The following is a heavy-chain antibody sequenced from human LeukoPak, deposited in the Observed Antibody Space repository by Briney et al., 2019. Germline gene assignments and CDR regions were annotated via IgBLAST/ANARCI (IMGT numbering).Heavy chain of an antibody. CDR1: SGSFSDYF. J-gene: IGHJ4*02. Sequence: SETLSLTCAVYSGSFSDYFWSWIRQPPGKGLEWIGEINHSGSTNYNPSLKSRVTISLDTSKNQFSLKLNSVTATDTAVYYCASHTGSYRHFDYWGQGTLVTVSS. D-gene: IGHD1-26*01. V-gene: IGHV4-34*01. CDR2: INHSGST. CDR3: ASHTGSYRHFDY.